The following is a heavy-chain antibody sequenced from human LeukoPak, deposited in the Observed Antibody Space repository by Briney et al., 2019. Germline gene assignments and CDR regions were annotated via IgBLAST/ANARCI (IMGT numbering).Heavy chain of an antibody. V-gene: IGHV4-34*01. Sequence: SETLSLTCAVYGGPFSGYYWSWIRQPPGKGLEWIGEINHSGSTNYNPSLKSRVTISVDTSKNQFSLKLSSVTAADTAVYYCARGEYCSSTSCANFDYWGQGTLVTVSS. J-gene: IGHJ4*02. D-gene: IGHD2-2*01. CDR3: ARGEYCSSTSCANFDY. CDR1: GGPFSGYY. CDR2: INHSGST.